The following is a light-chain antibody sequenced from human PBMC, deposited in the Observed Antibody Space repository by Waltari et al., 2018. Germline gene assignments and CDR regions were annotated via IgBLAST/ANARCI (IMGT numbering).Light chain of an antibody. J-gene: IGLJ7*01. CDR2: EDS. CDR1: RPDVGDNS. CDR3: GTWDSSLSGAV. Sequence: QSVLTPPPSVSAAPGPGVTFPCPEGRPDVGDNSVSLYRQFPGTAPKLLIYEDSERPSGIPGRFSGSKSGTSATLDITGLQAGDEADYYCGTWDSSLSGAVFGGGTHLTVL. V-gene: IGLV1-51*02.